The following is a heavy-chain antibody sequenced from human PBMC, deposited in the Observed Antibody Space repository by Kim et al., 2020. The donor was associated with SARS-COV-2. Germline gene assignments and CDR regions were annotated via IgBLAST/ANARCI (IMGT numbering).Heavy chain of an antibody. Sequence: KGRFTISRDNAKNSLYLQMNSLRAEDTALYYCARVSFCSGGSCYLSGSDYWGQGTLVTVSS. J-gene: IGHJ4*02. D-gene: IGHD2-15*01. CDR3: ARVSFCSGGSCYLSGSDY. V-gene: IGHV3-20*03.